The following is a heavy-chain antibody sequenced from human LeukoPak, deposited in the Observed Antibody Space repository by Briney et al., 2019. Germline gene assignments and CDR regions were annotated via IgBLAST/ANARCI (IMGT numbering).Heavy chain of an antibody. CDR2: IIPIFGTA. CDR3: ASYSGYDPYFGY. V-gene: IGHV1-69*05. J-gene: IGHJ4*02. CDR1: GGTFSSYA. Sequence: SVKVSCKASGGTFSSYAISWVRQAPGQGLEWMGRIIPIFGTANYAQKFQGRVTITTDESTSTAYMELSSLRSEDTAVYYCASYSGYDPYFGYWGQGTLVTVSS. D-gene: IGHD5-12*01.